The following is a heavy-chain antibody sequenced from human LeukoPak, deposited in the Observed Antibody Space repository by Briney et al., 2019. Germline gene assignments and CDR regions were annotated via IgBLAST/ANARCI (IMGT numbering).Heavy chain of an antibody. J-gene: IGHJ3*02. CDR3: ARRDSSDAFDI. Sequence: PRGSLRLSCAASRFTFNNYGMSWVCQAPGEGLEWVSSISTTSTYIYYADSVKGRFTISRDNAKNSLYLQMNSLRAEDTAVYYCARRDSSDAFDIWGHGKMVSVSS. CDR1: RFTFNNYG. CDR2: ISTTSTYI. V-gene: IGHV3-21*01. D-gene: IGHD2-15*01.